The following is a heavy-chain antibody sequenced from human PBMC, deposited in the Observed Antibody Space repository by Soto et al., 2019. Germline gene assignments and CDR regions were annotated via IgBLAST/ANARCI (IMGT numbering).Heavy chain of an antibody. CDR1: GFTFINAW. V-gene: IGHV3-15*07. Sequence: GGSLRLSCAASGFTFINAWMNWVRKAPGKGLEWVGRIKSKTDGGTTDYAAPVKGRFTISRDDSKNTLYLQMNSLKTEDTAVYYCTTVARSEQWLVHYYYYGMDVWGQGTTVTVSS. J-gene: IGHJ6*02. CDR3: TTVARSEQWLVHYYYYGMDV. D-gene: IGHD6-19*01. CDR2: IKSKTDGGTT.